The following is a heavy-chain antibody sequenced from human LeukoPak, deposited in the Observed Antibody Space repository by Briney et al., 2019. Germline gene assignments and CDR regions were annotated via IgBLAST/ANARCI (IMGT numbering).Heavy chain of an antibody. V-gene: IGHV1-8*01. J-gene: IGHJ4*02. CDR3: AKALNYGDSRYFDY. CDR2: MNPNSGNT. D-gene: IGHD4-17*01. CDR1: GYTFTSYD. Sequence: GASVKVSCKASGYTFTSYDINWVRQATGQGLEWMGWMNPNSGNTGYAHKFQGRVTMTRNTSISTAYMELNSLRAEDTAVYYCAKALNYGDSRYFDYWGQGTLVTVSS.